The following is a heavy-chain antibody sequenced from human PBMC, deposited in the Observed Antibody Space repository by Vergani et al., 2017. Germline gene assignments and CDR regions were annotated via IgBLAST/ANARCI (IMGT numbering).Heavy chain of an antibody. CDR3: ARGIISRAAGEAFDI. J-gene: IGHJ3*02. V-gene: IGHV3-30*03. CDR1: GFTFSSYG. CDR2: ISYDGSNK. Sequence: QVQLVESGGGVVQPGRSLRLSCAASGFTFSSYGMHWVRQAPGKGLEWVAVISYDGSNKYYADSVKGRFTISRDNSKNTLYLQMNSLRAEDTAVYYCARGIISRAAGEAFDIWGQGTMVTVSS. D-gene: IGHD6-13*01.